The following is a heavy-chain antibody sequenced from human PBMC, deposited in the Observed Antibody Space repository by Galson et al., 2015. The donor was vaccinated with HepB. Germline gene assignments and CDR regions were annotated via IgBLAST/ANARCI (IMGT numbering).Heavy chain of an antibody. Sequence: SLRLSCAASGLTFSRFGMHWVRQAPGRGLEWLTFISNDGNDEYYADSVKGRFTISRDNSKNTVYLQMDSLRGDDTAVYFCAKAKEFSSTYGIDVWGQGTTVSVSS. V-gene: IGHV3-30*18. CDR1: GLTFSRFG. CDR3: AKAKEFSSTYGIDV. J-gene: IGHJ6*02. D-gene: IGHD6-6*01. CDR2: ISNDGNDE.